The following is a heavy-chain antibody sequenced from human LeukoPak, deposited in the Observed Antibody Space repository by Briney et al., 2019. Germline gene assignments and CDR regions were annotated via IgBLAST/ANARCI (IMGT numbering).Heavy chain of an antibody. CDR2: ISGSGGST. D-gene: IGHD3-9*01. V-gene: IGHV3-23*01. CDR1: GFTFSSYA. J-gene: IGHJ4*02. CDR3: AKDVYDILTGYTD. Sequence: TGGSLRLSCAASGFTFSSYAMSWVRQAPGKGLEWVSAISGSGGSTYYADSVKGRFTISRDNSKNTLYLQMNSLRAEDTAVYYCAKDVYDILTGYTDWGQGTLVTVSS.